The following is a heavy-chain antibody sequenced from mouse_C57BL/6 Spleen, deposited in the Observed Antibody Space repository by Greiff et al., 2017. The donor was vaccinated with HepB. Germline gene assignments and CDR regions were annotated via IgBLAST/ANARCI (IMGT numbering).Heavy chain of an antibody. CDR2: IDPSDSYT. D-gene: IGHD2-4*01. V-gene: IGHV1-59*01. CDR3: ATIYYEGENYFDY. Sequence: QVQLQQPGAELVRPGTSVKLSCKASGYTFTSYWMHWVKQRPGQGLEWIGVIDPSDSYTNYNQKFKGKATLTVDTSSSTSYMQLSSLTSEDSAVDYCATIYYEGENYFDYWGQGTTLTVSS. J-gene: IGHJ2*01. CDR1: GYTFTSYW.